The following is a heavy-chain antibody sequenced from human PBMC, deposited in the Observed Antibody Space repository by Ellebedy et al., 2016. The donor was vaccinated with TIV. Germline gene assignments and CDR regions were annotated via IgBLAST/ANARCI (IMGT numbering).Heavy chain of an antibody. CDR2: IKQDGSEK. V-gene: IGHV3-7*01. Sequence: GGSLRLSXAASGFTFSSYWMSWVRQAPGKGLEWVANIKQDGSEKYYVDSVKGRFTISRDNSKNTLYLQMNSLRAEDTAVYYCARDSRDYAFDIWGQGTMVTVSS. CDR1: GFTFSSYW. CDR3: ARDSRDYAFDI. J-gene: IGHJ3*02. D-gene: IGHD2-2*01.